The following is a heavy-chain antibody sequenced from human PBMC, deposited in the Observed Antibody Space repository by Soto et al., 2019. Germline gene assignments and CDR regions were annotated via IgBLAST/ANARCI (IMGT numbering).Heavy chain of an antibody. D-gene: IGHD3-22*01. CDR2: ISAYNGDT. V-gene: IGHV1-18*01. J-gene: IGHJ4*02. CDR3: ARDYYDSSGIPDY. Sequence: GASVKVSCKASGYTFTNYGITWVRQAPGQGLEWMGWISAYNGDTHYTQRLQGRVTMTRDTSTSTVYMELSSLRSEDTAVYYCARDYYDSSGIPDYWGQGTLVTVSS. CDR1: GYTFTNYG.